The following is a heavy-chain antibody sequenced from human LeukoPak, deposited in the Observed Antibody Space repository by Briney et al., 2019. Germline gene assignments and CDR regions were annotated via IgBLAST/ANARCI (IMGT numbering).Heavy chain of an antibody. J-gene: IGHJ4*02. CDR1: GGSISSGGYY. Sequence: TSETLSLTCTVSGGSISSGGYYWSWIRQHPGKGLEWIGYIYYSGSTYYNPSLKSRVTISVDTSKNQFSLKLGSVTAADTAVYYCARVPYYYGSGSYNYWGQGTLVTVSS. CDR3: ARVPYYYGSGSYNY. D-gene: IGHD3-10*01. CDR2: IYYSGST. V-gene: IGHV4-31*03.